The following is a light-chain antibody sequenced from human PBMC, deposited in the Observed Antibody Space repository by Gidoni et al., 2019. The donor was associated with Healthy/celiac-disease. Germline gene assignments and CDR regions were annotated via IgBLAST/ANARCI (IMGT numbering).Light chain of an antibody. CDR3: SSYTSSSTLYV. Sequence: QSALTQPASVSGSPGQSITISCPGTSSDVGGYNYVSWYQQHPGKAPKLMIYEVSNRPSGVSNRFSGSKSGNTASLTIPGLQAEDEADYYCSSYTSSSTLYVFGTGTKVTVL. V-gene: IGLV2-14*01. J-gene: IGLJ1*01. CDR1: SSDVGGYNY. CDR2: EVS.